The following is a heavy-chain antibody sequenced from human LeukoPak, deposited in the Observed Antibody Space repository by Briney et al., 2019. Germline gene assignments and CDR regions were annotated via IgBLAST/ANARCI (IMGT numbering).Heavy chain of an antibody. Sequence: GGSLRLSCAASGFTFSRYGFHWVRQAPGKGLEWVAFISDSGGDKWYADSVKGRLTISRDKSKNTVNLQMSSLRAEDTAVYYCARTDYGDYWGQGILVTVSS. D-gene: IGHD3/OR15-3a*01. CDR1: GFTFSRYG. V-gene: IGHV3-30*02. CDR3: ARTDYGDY. J-gene: IGHJ4*02. CDR2: ISDSGGDK.